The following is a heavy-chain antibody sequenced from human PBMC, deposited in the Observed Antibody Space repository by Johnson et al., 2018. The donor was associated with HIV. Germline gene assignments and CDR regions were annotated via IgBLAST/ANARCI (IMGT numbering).Heavy chain of an antibody. CDR3: ARGLIIQLWLQAAFDI. V-gene: IGHV3-30*02. CDR2: TRYDGSNK. D-gene: IGHD5-18*01. CDR1: GFTFSSYG. J-gene: IGHJ3*02. Sequence: QVQLVESGGGLVQPGGSLRLSCAASGFTFSSYGMHWVRQAPGKGLEWVAFTRYDGSNKYYADSVKGRFTISRDNSKNTLYLQMNSLRAEDTAVYYCARGLIIQLWLQAAFDIWGQGTMVTVSS.